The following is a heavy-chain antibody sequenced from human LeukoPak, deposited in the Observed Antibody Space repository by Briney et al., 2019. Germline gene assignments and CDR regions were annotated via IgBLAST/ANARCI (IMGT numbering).Heavy chain of an antibody. CDR1: GYTFTSYD. CDR3: ARALSWTGNSYYYMDV. CDR2: MNPNSGNT. Sequence: ASVKASCKASGYTFTSYDINWVRQATGQGLEWMGWMNPNSGNTGYAQKFQGRVTMTKNTSITTAYMELSSLRSEDTAVYYCARALSWTGNSYYYMDVWGKGTTVTVSS. V-gene: IGHV1-8*01. D-gene: IGHD3/OR15-3a*01. J-gene: IGHJ6*03.